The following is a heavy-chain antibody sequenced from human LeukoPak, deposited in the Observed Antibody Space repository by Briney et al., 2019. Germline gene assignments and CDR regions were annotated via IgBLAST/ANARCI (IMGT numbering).Heavy chain of an antibody. V-gene: IGHV4-39*01. CDR1: GGSISSSSYY. Sequence: SETLSLTCTVSGGSISSSSYYWGWIRQPPGKGLGWIGSIYYSGSTYYNPSLTSRVTISVDTSKNQLSLKLSSVTAADTAVYYCASEEYSSSCDAFDIWGQGTMVTVSS. CDR3: ASEEYSSSCDAFDI. CDR2: IYYSGST. D-gene: IGHD6-13*01. J-gene: IGHJ3*02.